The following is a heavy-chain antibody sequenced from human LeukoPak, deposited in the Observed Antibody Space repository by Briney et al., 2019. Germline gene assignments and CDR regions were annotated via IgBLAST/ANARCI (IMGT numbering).Heavy chain of an antibody. CDR2: ISAYNGNT. Sequence: ASVKVSCKASGYTFTSYGISWVRQAPGQGLEWMGWISAYNGNTNYAQKLQGRVTMTTDTSTSTAYMELRSLRSDDTAVYYCARVPPDYYDSRGYFEPFDIWGQGTMVTVSS. V-gene: IGHV1-18*01. CDR3: ARVPPDYYDSRGYFEPFDI. J-gene: IGHJ3*02. D-gene: IGHD3-22*01. CDR1: GYTFTSYG.